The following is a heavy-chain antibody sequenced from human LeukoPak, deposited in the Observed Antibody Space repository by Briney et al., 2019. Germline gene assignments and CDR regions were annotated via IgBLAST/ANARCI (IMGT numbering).Heavy chain of an antibody. J-gene: IGHJ4*02. V-gene: IGHV4-4*08. CDR2: IYTSGST. CDR3: ARCTSTSCYNFDY. D-gene: IGHD2-2*02. Sequence: SETLSLTCTVSGGSISSYYWSWIRQPPGKGLEWIGHIYTSGSTNCNPSLKSRVTISLDTSKNQFSLEVNSVTAADTAVYYCARCTSTSCYNFDYWGQGTLVTVSS. CDR1: GGSISSYY.